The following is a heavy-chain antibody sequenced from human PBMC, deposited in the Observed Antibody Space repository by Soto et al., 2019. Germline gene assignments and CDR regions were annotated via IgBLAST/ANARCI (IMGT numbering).Heavy chain of an antibody. CDR1: GYRFSTYW. CDR2: IYPADSDT. Sequence: EVQLVQSGAEVKKPGESLQISCQGSGYRFSTYWIHWVRQLPGQGMESVGIIYPADSDTRYSPSFQGQVTISADKTISTTYLQWSSLKASDTAMYFCARRYIAAPATAFDLWCQGTRVSVSS. J-gene: IGHJ4*02. CDR3: ARRYIAAPATAFDL. V-gene: IGHV5-51*01. D-gene: IGHD6-13*01.